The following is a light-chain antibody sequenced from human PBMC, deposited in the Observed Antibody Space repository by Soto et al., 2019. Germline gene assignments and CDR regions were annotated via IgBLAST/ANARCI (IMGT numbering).Light chain of an antibody. CDR2: GAS. CDR3: QQYSVRPLT. CDR1: QSVSNN. V-gene: IGKV3D-15*01. J-gene: IGKJ4*01. Sequence: EMGFPRSRATRSRWPGEEGALACRASQSVSNNLAWYQQKPGQPPRLLIVGASTRATGIPARFSGSGSEAEFAPTISTLQSEAFAVYYCQQYSVRPLTFGGGTKVDI.